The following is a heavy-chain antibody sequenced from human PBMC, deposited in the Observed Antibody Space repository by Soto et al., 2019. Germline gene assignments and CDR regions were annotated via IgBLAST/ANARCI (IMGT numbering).Heavy chain of an antibody. V-gene: IGHV1-24*01. Sequence: ASVKVSCKXSGYTLTELSMHWVRQAPGKGLEWMGGFDPEDGETIYAQKFQGRVTMTEDTSTDTAYMELSSLRSEDTAVYYCATRTNTVTTNYYYGMDVWGQGTTVTVSS. J-gene: IGHJ6*02. CDR2: FDPEDGET. CDR3: ATRTNTVTTNYYYGMDV. CDR1: GYTLTELS. D-gene: IGHD4-4*01.